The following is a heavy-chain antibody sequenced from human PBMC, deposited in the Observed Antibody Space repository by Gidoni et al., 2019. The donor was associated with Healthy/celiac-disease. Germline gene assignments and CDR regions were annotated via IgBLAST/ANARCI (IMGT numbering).Heavy chain of an antibody. V-gene: IGHV3-33*01. D-gene: IGHD3-10*01. CDR3: ARGLRDGELFQSRAFDI. Sequence: QVQLVESGGGVVQPGRSLRLSCAASGFTFSRHGMHWVRQAPGQGLGWVAVIWYDGSNKYYADSVKGRFTISRDNSKNTLYLQMDSLRAEATAVYYCARGLRDGELFQSRAFDIWGQGTMVTVSS. CDR2: IWYDGSNK. CDR1: GFTFSRHG. J-gene: IGHJ3*02.